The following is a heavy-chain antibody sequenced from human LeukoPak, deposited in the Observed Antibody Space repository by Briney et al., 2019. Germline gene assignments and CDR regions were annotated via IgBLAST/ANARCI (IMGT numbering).Heavy chain of an antibody. J-gene: IGHJ6*03. CDR3: ARGRVSSSTWYSTYYYFFYMDF. CDR1: GGSITMYY. Sequence: SQTLSLTCTVSGGSITMYYWTWIRQPPGKGLEWIGYVDHTGSTKFNPSLNGRVSISRDTSNNFFSLRLRSVTAADTAVYFCARGRVSSSTWYSTYYYFFYMDFWGKGTTVTVSS. D-gene: IGHD4-11*01. CDR2: VDHTGST. V-gene: IGHV4-59*01.